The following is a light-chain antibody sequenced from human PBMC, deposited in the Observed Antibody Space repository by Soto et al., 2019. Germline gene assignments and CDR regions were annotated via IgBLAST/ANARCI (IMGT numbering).Light chain of an antibody. CDR2: EGS. CDR1: SSDVWSYIF. V-gene: IGLV2-23*01. CDR3: CSYAGSSTYV. J-gene: IGLJ1*01. Sequence: QSALTQPASVSGSPGQSITISCTGTSSDVWSYIFVSWFQQHPGKAPKLMIYEGSKRPSGVSNRFSGSKSGNTASLTISGLQAEDETDYYCCSYAGSSTYVFGTGTKVTVL.